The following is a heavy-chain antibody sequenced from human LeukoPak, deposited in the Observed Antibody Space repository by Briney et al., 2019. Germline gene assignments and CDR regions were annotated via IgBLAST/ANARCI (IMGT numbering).Heavy chain of an antibody. V-gene: IGHV3-21*05. CDR2: ISSSSSYI. Sequence: GVLRLSCAASRFTFSIFAMNWVRQAPGKGLEWLSYISSSSSYIYYADSVKGRFTISRDNAKNSLYLQMNSLRAEDTAVYYCARDDSSGYFFDYWGQGTLVTVSS. J-gene: IGHJ4*02. CDR3: ARDDSSGYFFDY. CDR1: RFTFSIFA. D-gene: IGHD3-22*01.